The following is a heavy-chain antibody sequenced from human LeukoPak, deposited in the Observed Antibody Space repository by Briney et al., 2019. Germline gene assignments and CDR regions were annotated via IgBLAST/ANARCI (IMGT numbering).Heavy chain of an antibody. CDR1: GYTFTGHN. V-gene: IGHV1-2*02. J-gene: IGHJ4*02. D-gene: IGHD3-10*01. CDR2: INPNSGDT. Sequence: GASVKVSCKASGYTFTGHNLHWARQAPGQGLEWMGWINPNSGDTNYAQKFQGRVTMTRDTSISTAYMELSTLRSDDTAVFYCARRHGSGSDYRGVDYWGQGTLVTVSS. CDR3: ARRHGSGSDYRGVDY.